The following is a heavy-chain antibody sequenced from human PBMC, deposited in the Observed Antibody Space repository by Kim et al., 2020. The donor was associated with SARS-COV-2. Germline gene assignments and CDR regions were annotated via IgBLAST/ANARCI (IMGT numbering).Heavy chain of an antibody. CDR2: IRDKAHSYTT. V-gene: IGHV3-72*01. Sequence: GGSLRLSCAASGFTFSDHYMDWVRQAPGRGLEWVARIRDKAHSYTTEYVASVKGRVSMSKDESSNSVYLQMTGLKIEDAAVYYCTRGFCGGSSCYGGDYWGQGSLVTVSS. CDR3: TRGFCGGSSCYGGDY. CDR1: GFTFSDHY. J-gene: IGHJ4*02. D-gene: IGHD2-15*01.